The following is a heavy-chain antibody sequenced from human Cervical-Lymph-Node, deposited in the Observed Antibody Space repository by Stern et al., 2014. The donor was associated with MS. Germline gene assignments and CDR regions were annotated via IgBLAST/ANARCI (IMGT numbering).Heavy chain of an antibody. CDR3: ARRKTGWTGTTLFDVFDT. CDR2: INPNSAAT. CDR1: GYPFTGYD. Sequence: VQLVESGAEVKKPGASVKVACKASGYPFTGYDITWVRQATGPGLEWMGWINPNSAATGNAQKFQGRVSMARDTSTDTVYMELNSLASEDTGVYYCARRKTGWTGTTLFDVFDTWGQGTVVTVSS. J-gene: IGHJ3*02. D-gene: IGHD1/OR15-1a*01. V-gene: IGHV1-8*01.